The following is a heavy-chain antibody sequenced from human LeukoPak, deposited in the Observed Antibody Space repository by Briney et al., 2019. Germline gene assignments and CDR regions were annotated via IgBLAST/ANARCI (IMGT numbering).Heavy chain of an antibody. J-gene: IGHJ5*02. CDR3: ARVQQLVNNWFDP. CDR1: GGTFSSYA. Sequence: SVKVSCKASGGTFSSYAISWVRQPPGQGLEWMGGIIPIFGTANYAQKFQGRITITTDESTSTAYMELSSLRSEDTAVYYCARVQQLVNNWFDPWGQGTLVTVSS. CDR2: IIPIFGTA. D-gene: IGHD6-13*01. V-gene: IGHV1-69*05.